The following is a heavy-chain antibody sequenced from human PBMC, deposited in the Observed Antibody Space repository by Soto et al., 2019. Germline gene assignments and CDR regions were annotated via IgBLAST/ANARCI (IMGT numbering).Heavy chain of an antibody. J-gene: IGHJ5*02. D-gene: IGHD2-2*01. CDR3: ARDSSWVGYGSSTSCPPAPWFDP. V-gene: IGHV1-69*06. CDR1: GGTFSSYA. CDR2: IIPIFGTA. Sequence: QVQLVQSGAEVKKPGSSVKVSCKASGGTFSSYAISWVRQAPGQGVEWMGGIIPIFGTANYAQKCQGRVTITADKSTSTAYMELSSLRSEDTAVYYCARDSSWVGYGSSTSCPPAPWFDPWGQGTLVTVSS.